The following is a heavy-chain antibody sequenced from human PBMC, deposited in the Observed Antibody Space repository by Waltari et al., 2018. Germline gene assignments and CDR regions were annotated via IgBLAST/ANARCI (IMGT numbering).Heavy chain of an antibody. CDR3: ARYCSSTSCNQGYYYGMDV. D-gene: IGHD2-2*01. CDR2: ISSSGSTI. V-gene: IGHV3-48*03. J-gene: IGHJ6*02. CDR1: GFTFSSYE. Sequence: EVQLVESGGGLVQPGGSLRLSCAASGFTFSSYEMHWVRPAPRQVLEWVSYISSSGSTIYYADSVKGRFTISRDNAKNSLYLQMNSLRAEDTAVYYCARYCSSTSCNQGYYYGMDVWGQGTTVTVSS.